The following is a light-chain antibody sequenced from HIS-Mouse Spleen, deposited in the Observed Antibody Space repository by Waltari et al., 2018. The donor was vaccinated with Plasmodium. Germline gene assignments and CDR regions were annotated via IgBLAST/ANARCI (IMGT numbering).Light chain of an antibody. Sequence: QSALTQPASVSGSPGQSITISCTGTCRDVGGYHYASWYQQHPGKPPKLMIYAVSNRPSGVSNRFSGSKSGNTASLTISGLQAEDEADYYCSSYAGSYTFVFGTGTKVTVL. CDR2: AVS. CDR3: SSYAGSYTFV. V-gene: IGLV2-14*01. J-gene: IGLJ1*01. CDR1: CRDVGGYHY.